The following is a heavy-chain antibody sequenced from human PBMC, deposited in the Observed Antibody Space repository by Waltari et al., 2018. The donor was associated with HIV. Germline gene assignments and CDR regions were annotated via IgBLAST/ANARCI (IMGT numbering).Heavy chain of an antibody. CDR3: ARGKDDSSGYWAFDI. J-gene: IGHJ3*02. CDR1: GGSFSGYY. CDR2: INHDGST. Sequence: QVQLQQWGAGLLKPSETLSLTCAVYGGSFSGYYWSWIRQPPGKGLEWIGEINHDGSTNYNPSLKSRVTISVDTSKNQFSLKLSSVTAADTAVYYCARGKDDSSGYWAFDIWGQGTMVTVSS. V-gene: IGHV4-34*01. D-gene: IGHD3-22*01.